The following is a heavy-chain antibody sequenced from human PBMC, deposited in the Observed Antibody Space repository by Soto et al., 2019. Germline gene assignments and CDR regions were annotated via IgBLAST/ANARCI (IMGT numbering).Heavy chain of an antibody. V-gene: IGHV3-23*01. CDR1: GFPFSSRA. CDR3: AEWARYCSGADCRA. CDR2: ISGSGTIT. D-gene: IGHD2-15*01. J-gene: IGHJ5*02. Sequence: EVQLLESGGGLVQPGGSLRLSCAASGFPFSSRAMSWVRQAPGKGLEWVSAISGSGTITYYADSVKGRFTISRDTSKNTVYLQMNSLRADDTAVYYCAEWARYCSGADCRAWGQGTLVTVSS.